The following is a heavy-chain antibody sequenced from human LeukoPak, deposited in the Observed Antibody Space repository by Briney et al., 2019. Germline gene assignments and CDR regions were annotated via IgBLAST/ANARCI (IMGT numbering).Heavy chain of an antibody. V-gene: IGHV1-8*01. J-gene: IGHJ6*02. CDR1: GYTFTSYD. Sequence: ASVTVSCKASGYTFTSYDINWVRQATGQELEWMGWMNPNSGNTGYAQKFQGRVTMTRNTSISTAYMELSSLRSEDTAVYYCARVSSFYDYVWGSSYGMDVWGQGTTVTVSS. CDR2: MNPNSGNT. CDR3: ARVSSFYDYVWGSSYGMDV. D-gene: IGHD3-16*01.